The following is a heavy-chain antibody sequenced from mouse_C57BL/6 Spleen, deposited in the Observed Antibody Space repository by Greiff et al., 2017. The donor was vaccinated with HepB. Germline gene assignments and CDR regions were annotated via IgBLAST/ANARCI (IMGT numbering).Heavy chain of an antibody. Sequence: QVQLQQPGAELVMPGASVKLSCKASGYTFTSYWMHWVKQRPGQGLEWIGEIDPSDSYTNYNQKFKGKSTLTVDKSSSTAYMQLSSLTSEDSAVYYCARSSYGSYFDYWGQGTTLTVSS. CDR3: ARSSYGSYFDY. V-gene: IGHV1-69*01. CDR2: IDPSDSYT. J-gene: IGHJ2*01. D-gene: IGHD2-2*01. CDR1: GYTFTSYW.